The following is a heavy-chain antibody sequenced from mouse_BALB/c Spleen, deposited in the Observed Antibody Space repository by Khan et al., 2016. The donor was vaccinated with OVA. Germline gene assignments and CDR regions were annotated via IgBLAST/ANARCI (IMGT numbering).Heavy chain of an antibody. V-gene: IGHV2-9*02. CDR3: ARAFYNGAWFAY. CDR1: GFSLSNYG. Sequence: VQLVESGPGLVAPSQTLSITCTVSGFSLSNYGVHWVRQPPGKGLEWLGVIWAGGSTNHNLALMSRLSISKDDSKSQVFLKMNSLQTDDTARYYCARAFYNGAWFAYWGQGTLVTVSA. CDR2: IWAGGST. J-gene: IGHJ3*01. D-gene: IGHD1-3*01.